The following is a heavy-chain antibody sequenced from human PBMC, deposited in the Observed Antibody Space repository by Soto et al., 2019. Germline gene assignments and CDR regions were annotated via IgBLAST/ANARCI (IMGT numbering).Heavy chain of an antibody. V-gene: IGHV3-11*06. CDR3: ASFGYWGYFQY. CDR2: ISGSSSYT. CDR1: GFTYSDYY. D-gene: IGHD6-25*01. J-gene: IGHJ1*01. Sequence: QVQLVESGGGLVKPGGSLRLSCAASGFTYSDYYMSWIRQAPGKGLEWVSYISGSSSYTDYADSVKGRFTISRDNAKNSLYLQMNSLRAEDTAVYYCASFGYWGYFQYWGQGTLVTVSS.